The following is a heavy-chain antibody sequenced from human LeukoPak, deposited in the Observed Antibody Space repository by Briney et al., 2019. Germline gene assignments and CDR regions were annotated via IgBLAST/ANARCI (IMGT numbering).Heavy chain of an antibody. J-gene: IGHJ3*02. D-gene: IGHD3-22*01. CDR2: ISYDGSNK. CDR1: GFTFSSYA. Sequence: PGGSLRLSCAASGFTFSSYAMHWVRQAPGKGLEWVAVISYDGSNKYYADSVKGRFTISRDNSKNTLYLQMNSLRAEDTAVYYCARAEGDSSGSDAFDIWGQGTMVTVSS. V-gene: IGHV3-30-3*01. CDR3: ARAEGDSSGSDAFDI.